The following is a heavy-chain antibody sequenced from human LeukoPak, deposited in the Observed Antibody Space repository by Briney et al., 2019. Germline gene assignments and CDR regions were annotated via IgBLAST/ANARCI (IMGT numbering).Heavy chain of an antibody. V-gene: IGHV1-2*02. CDR1: GYTFTGYY. Sequence: ASEKVSCKASGYTFTGYYLHWMRQAPGQGLEWMGWINPNTGGTNYPQKFQGRVTLTRDTSISTAYMELSRLGSDDTAVYYCARDISINTKNAFDIWGQGTMVTVSS. CDR3: ARDISINTKNAFDI. J-gene: IGHJ3*02. CDR2: INPNTGGT. D-gene: IGHD3-9*01.